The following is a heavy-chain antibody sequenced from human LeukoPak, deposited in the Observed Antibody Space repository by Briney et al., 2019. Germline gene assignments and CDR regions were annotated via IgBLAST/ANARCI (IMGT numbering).Heavy chain of an antibody. J-gene: IGHJ6*03. V-gene: IGHV3-30*02. CDR2: IQYDGSNK. CDR3: ARGGLQTWYYYMDV. Sequence: GGSLRLSCAAFGFTFSSYGMHWVRQAPGRGLEWMAFIQYDGSNKFYADSVKGRFTISRDNSKNTLYLQMNSLRADDTAVYYCARGGLQTWYYYMDVWGKGTTVTVSS. CDR1: GFTFSSYG.